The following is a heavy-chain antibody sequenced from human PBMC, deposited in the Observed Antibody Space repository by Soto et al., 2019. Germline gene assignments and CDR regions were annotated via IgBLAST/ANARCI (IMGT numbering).Heavy chain of an antibody. Sequence: SETLSLTCTVSGGSISSSSYYWGWIRQPPGKGLEWIGSIYYSGSTYYNPSLKSRVTISVDTSKNQFSLKLSSVTAADTAVYYCETGYGSGSYYATNIDYWGQGTLVTVSS. V-gene: IGHV4-39*01. CDR1: GGSISSSSYY. CDR3: ETGYGSGSYYATNIDY. J-gene: IGHJ4*02. D-gene: IGHD3-10*01. CDR2: IYYSGST.